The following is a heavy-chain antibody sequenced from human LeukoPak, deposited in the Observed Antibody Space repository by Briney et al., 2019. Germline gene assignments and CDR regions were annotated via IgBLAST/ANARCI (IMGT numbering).Heavy chain of an antibody. CDR2: INHSENT. Sequence: NPSETLSLTCAVYGGSFSGYYWSWIRQPPGKGVEWIGEINHSENTNYSPSLKSRLTISVDTSKNQVSLKLSSVTAADAAVYYCARGHKTPYSSSSRRRLYFDLWGRGTLVTDCS. CDR1: GGSFSGYY. CDR3: ARGHKTPYSSSSRRRLYFDL. J-gene: IGHJ2*01. D-gene: IGHD6-13*01. V-gene: IGHV4-34*01.